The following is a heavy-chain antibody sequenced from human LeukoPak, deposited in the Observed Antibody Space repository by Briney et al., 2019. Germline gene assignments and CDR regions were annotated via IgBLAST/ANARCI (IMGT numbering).Heavy chain of an antibody. D-gene: IGHD5-12*01. V-gene: IGHV3-48*03. Sequence: PRGSLRLSCAASGFTFSSYEMNWVRQAPGKGLEWVSYISSSGSTIYYADSVKGRFTISRDNAKNSLYLQMNSLRAEDTAVYYCARDAGYTALDYWGQGTLVTVSS. CDR3: ARDAGYTALDY. J-gene: IGHJ4*02. CDR1: GFTFSSYE. CDR2: ISSSGSTI.